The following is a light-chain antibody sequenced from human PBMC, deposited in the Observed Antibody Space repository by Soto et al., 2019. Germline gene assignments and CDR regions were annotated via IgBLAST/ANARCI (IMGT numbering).Light chain of an antibody. J-gene: IGLJ1*01. V-gene: IGLV2-14*03. CDR2: DVT. Sequence: QCVRNRPAYVSGSHGGAITIICAGTSSDAGGYNYVSWYQQLTGKAPHLEISDVTHRHSGVSDRLSGSRFGTPPSFPISGLQVEDEADYYSTSSTTGSPPYVLVPGPKFTVL. CDR3: TSSTTGSPPYV. CDR1: SSDAGGYNY.